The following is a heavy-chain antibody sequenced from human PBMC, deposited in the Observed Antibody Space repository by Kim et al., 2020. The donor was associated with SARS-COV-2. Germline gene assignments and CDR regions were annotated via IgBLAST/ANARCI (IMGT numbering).Heavy chain of an antibody. CDR1: GFTFSSYG. V-gene: IGHV3-30*18. CDR2: ISYDGSNK. Sequence: GGSLRLSCAASGFTFSSYGMHWVRQAPGKGLEWVAVISYDGSNKYYADSVKGRFTISRDNSKNTLYLQMNSLRAEDTAVYYCAKEGITMVRGVIIWRWF. CDR3: AKEGITMVRGVIIWRWF. D-gene: IGHD3-10*01. J-gene: IGHJ5*01.